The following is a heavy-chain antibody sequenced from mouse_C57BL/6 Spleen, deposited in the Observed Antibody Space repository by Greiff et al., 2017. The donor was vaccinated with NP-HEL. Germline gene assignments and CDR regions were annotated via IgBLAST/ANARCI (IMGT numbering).Heavy chain of an antibody. V-gene: IGHV1-82*01. D-gene: IGHD2-4*01. CDR3: ARDDDYDDY. CDR2: IYPGDGDT. Sequence: VHLVESGPELVKPGASVKISCKASGYAFSSSWMNWVKQRPGKGLEWIGRIYPGDGDTNYNGKFKGKATLTADKSSSTAYMQLSSLTSEDSAVYFCARDDDYDDYWGQGTTLTVSS. J-gene: IGHJ2*01. CDR1: GYAFSSSW.